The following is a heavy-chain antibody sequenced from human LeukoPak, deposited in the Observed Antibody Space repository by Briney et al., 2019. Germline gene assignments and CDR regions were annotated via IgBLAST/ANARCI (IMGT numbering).Heavy chain of an antibody. J-gene: IGHJ4*02. D-gene: IGHD5-18*01. CDR2: ISGSGGST. CDR3: AKGDTAIDY. Sequence: GGCLRLSCAASGFTFSSYGMHWVRQAPGKGLEWVSAISGSGGSTYYADSVKGRFTISRDNSKNTLYLQMNSLRAEDTAVYYCAKGDTAIDYWGQGTLVTVSS. CDR1: GFTFSSYG. V-gene: IGHV3-23*01.